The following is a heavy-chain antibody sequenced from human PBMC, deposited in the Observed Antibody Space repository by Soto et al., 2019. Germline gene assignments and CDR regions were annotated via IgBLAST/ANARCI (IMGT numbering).Heavy chain of an antibody. J-gene: IGHJ4*02. CDR3: AGPRSPEQWPFSQ. D-gene: IGHD6-19*01. CDR2: IYYGGNA. V-gene: IGHV4-39*01. Sequence: LPLTCTVFGGSSCSTSYYIGWIPQPPGKGLQCIGSIYYGGNAYYNPSLQSRLTISVDTSKNQFSLQLKSVTAADTAVYYCAGPRSPEQWPFSQWGQGTLVTVSS. CDR1: GGSSCSTSYY.